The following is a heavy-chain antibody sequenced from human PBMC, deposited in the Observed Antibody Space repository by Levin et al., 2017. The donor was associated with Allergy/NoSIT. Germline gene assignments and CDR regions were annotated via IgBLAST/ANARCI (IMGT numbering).Heavy chain of an antibody. D-gene: IGHD1-26*01. CDR3: AKVSLGATERTLYFDY. J-gene: IGHJ4*02. V-gene: IGHV3-23*01. CDR1: GFTFSSYA. Sequence: ETLSLTCAASGFTFSSYAMSWVRQAPGKGLEWVSAISGSGGSTYYADSVKGRFTISRDNSKNTLYLQMNSLRAEDTAVYYCAKVSLGATERTLYFDYWGQGTLVTVSS. CDR2: ISGSGGST.